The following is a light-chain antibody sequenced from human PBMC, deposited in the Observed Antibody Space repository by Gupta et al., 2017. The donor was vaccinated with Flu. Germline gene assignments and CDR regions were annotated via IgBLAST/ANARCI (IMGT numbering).Light chain of an antibody. CDR3: QQENSSSGT. V-gene: IGKV1-5*03. Sequence: PSTLSASVGDRVTITCRARQSISSWLAWYQQKPGKAPKLLIYKASRVESGVPSRFSGSGSGTEFTLTISSRQPDDFANYYCQQENSSSGTFGQGTKVEIK. J-gene: IGKJ1*01. CDR2: KAS. CDR1: QSISSW.